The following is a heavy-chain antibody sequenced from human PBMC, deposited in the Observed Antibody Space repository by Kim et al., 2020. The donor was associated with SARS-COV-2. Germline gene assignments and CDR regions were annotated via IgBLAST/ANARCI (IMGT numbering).Heavy chain of an antibody. CDR3: ARTLDGDPPDY. J-gene: IGHJ4*02. CDR1: GGSFSGYY. CDR2: INHSGTT. V-gene: IGHV4-34*01. D-gene: IGHD4-17*01. Sequence: SETLSLTCAVYGGSFSGYYWSWIRQPPGKGLEWIGEINHSGTTNYNPSLKSRVTISVDTSKNQFSLKLTSVTAADTAVYYCARTLDGDPPDYWGQGNLVTVSS.